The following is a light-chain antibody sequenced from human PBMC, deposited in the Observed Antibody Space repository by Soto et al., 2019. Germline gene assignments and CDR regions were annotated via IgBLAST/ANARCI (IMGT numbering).Light chain of an antibody. CDR1: XXLLHTDGKTY. Sequence: DAALTRSRLSLLIXPGEXFSIXXXXSXXLLHTDGKTYLYWYQERSGQPAQLVIYEVCGRLSGEGDRFGRRGSGTDFTLKISRVEAGDVGVCFCVQGIEVPITFCQGRRIEIK. J-gene: IGKJ5*01. V-gene: IGKV2-29*03. CDR2: EVC. CDR3: VQGIEVPIT.